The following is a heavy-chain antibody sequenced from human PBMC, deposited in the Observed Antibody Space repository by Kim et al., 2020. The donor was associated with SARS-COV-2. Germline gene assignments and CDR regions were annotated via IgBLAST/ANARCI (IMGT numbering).Heavy chain of an antibody. V-gene: IGHV4-34*01. CDR1: GGSFSGYY. D-gene: IGHD3-3*01. Sequence: SETLSLTCAVYGGSFSGYYWSWIRQPPGKGLEWIGEINHSGSTNYNPSLKSRVTISVDTSKNQFSLKLSSVTAADTAVYYCARVGDFWSGYYGGYPAPDFDYWGQGTLVTVSS. CDR2: INHSGST. J-gene: IGHJ4*02. CDR3: ARVGDFWSGYYGGYPAPDFDY.